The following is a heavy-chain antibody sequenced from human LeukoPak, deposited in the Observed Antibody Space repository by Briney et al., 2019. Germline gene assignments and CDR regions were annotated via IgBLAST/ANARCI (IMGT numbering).Heavy chain of an antibody. CDR2: TSSSDAGT. CDR1: GFSLSSYA. D-gene: IGHD2-21*01. Sequence: GGSLRLSCTVSGFSLSSYALSWVRRAPGKGLEWVSATSSSDAGTYYADSVRGRFTISRDNSKNTLYLQMNSLRAEDAAVYYCARAPVTSCRGAYCYPFDYWGQGTLVTVSS. J-gene: IGHJ4*02. CDR3: ARAPVTSCRGAYCYPFDY. V-gene: IGHV3-23*01.